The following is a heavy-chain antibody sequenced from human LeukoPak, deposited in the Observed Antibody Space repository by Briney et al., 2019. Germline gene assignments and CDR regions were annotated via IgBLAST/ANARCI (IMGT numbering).Heavy chain of an antibody. V-gene: IGHV3-30*02. CDR1: GFTFSSYG. D-gene: IGHD6-13*01. J-gene: IGHJ4*02. Sequence: GGSLRLSCAASGFTFSSYGMHWVRQAPGKGLEWVAFIRYDESNKHHADSVKGRFTISRDNSKNTLYLQMNSLKTEDTAVYYCAKDGAAVGLGVYFDYWGQGTLVTVSS. CDR3: AKDGAAVGLGVYFDY. CDR2: IRYDESNK.